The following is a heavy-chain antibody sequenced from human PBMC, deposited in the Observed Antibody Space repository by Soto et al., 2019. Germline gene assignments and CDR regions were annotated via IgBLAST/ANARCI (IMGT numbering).Heavy chain of an antibody. J-gene: IGHJ6*02. CDR2: ISYDGSNK. Sequence: GGSLRLSCAASGFTFSSYAMHWVRQAPGKGLEWVAVISYDGSNKYYADSVKGRFTISRDNSKNTLYLQMNSLRAEDTAVYYCAKWELPRFYGMDVWGQGTTVTVSS. CDR1: GFTFSSYA. CDR3: AKWELPRFYGMDV. V-gene: IGHV3-30-3*01. D-gene: IGHD1-26*01.